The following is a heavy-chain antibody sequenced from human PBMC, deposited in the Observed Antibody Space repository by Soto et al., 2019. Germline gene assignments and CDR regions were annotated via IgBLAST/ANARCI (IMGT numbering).Heavy chain of an antibody. J-gene: IGHJ4*02. CDR2: IYHSGST. CDR3: ARGVTTVTTIDY. CDR1: GGSISSGGYS. D-gene: IGHD4-17*01. Sequence: QLQLQESGSGLVKPSQTLSLTCAVSGGSISSGGYSWSWIRQPPGKGLEWIGYIYHSGSTYYNPSLKSRVTISVDRSKNQFSLKLSSVTDADTAVYYCARGVTTVTTIDYWGQGTLVTVSS. V-gene: IGHV4-30-2*01.